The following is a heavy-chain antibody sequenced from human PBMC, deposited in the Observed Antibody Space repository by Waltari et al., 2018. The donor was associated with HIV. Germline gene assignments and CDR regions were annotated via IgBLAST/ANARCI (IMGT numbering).Heavy chain of an antibody. Sequence: QLLLQESGPGLVRPSETLSLTCTVTGPSISSRRYYWGWVRQPPGKGLVWIVSTMYSGSTYNTPSLKGRVAISIDTSRNQFSLNLTYVTAADTALYYCARHDGTSYYFGSDMNPRPFSFWFASWGQGILVTVSS. CDR3: ARHDGTSYYFGSDMNPRPFSFWFAS. J-gene: IGHJ5*01. CDR1: GPSISSRRYY. CDR2: TMYSGST. D-gene: IGHD3-10*01. V-gene: IGHV4-39*01.